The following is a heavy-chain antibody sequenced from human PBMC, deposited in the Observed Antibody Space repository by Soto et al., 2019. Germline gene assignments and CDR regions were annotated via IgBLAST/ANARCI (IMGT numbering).Heavy chain of an antibody. J-gene: IGHJ4*02. V-gene: IGHV3-64D*06. CDR3: VKDRYVDY. CDR1: GFTFSSYA. CDR2: ISSNGGST. Sequence: PGGSLRLSCSVFGFTFSSYAMHWVRQAPGKGLQYVSSISSNGGSTYYADSVKGRFTISRDNSKNTPYLQMSSLRVEDTAVYYCVKDRYVDYWGQGNLVTVSS.